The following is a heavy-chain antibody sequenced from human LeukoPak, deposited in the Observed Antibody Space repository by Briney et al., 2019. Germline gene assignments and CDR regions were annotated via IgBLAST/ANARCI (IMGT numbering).Heavy chain of an antibody. D-gene: IGHD2-2*01. J-gene: IGHJ3*01. CDR1: GGSISSGSYY. CDR2: IYTSGST. CDR3: ARGVPAAINAFDL. Sequence: PSQTLSLTCTVSGGSISSGSYYWSWIRQPAGKGLEWIGRIYTSGSTNYNPSLKSRVTISVDTPKNQFSLKLSSVTAADTAVYYCARGVPAAINAFDLWGQGTMVTVSS. V-gene: IGHV4-61*02.